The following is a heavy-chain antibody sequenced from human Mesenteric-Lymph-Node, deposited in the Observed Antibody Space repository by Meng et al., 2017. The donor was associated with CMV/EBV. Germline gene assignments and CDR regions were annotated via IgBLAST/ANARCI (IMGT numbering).Heavy chain of an antibody. CDR3: ALLLTPYFDS. D-gene: IGHD2-15*01. CDR1: GFTFSSYA. V-gene: IGHV3-23*01. Sequence: GGSLRLSCAASGFTFSSYAMSWVRQAPGKGLEWVSAISGSAGTTYYADSVKGRFTITRDNSKNTLYLKMNSLRAEDPAVYYCALLLTPYFDSWGQGTLVTVSS. J-gene: IGHJ4*02. CDR2: ISGSAGTT.